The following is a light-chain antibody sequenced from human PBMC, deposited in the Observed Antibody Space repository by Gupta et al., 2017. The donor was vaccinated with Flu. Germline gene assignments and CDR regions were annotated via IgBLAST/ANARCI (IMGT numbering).Light chain of an antibody. CDR2: WAS. CDR3: QQYYSSPPYT. Sequence: DIVITQSPDSLAVSLGERATIKCKSSQNLLYSSNNKNFLAWYQQKPGQPPKLLVYWASTRAPGVPDRFTGSGSGTDFTLTISSLQAEDVAVYYCQQYYSSPPYTFGQGTKLEIK. J-gene: IGKJ2*01. V-gene: IGKV4-1*01. CDR1: QNLLYSSNNKNF.